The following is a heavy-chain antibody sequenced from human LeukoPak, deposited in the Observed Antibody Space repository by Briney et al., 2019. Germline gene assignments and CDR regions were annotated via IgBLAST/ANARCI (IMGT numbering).Heavy chain of an antibody. J-gene: IGHJ4*02. CDR3: ARGDSSSWSFKI. CDR1: GGSLSSSDHY. Sequence: KASQTLSLTCTVSGGSLSSSDHYWSWIRQPPGKGREWIAYIYYSGTTYYNPSLKSRVSISVDTSKNQFSLKLSSVTAADTAVYYCARGDSSSWSFKIWGQGTLVTVSS. V-gene: IGHV4-30-4*01. D-gene: IGHD6-13*01. CDR2: IYYSGTT.